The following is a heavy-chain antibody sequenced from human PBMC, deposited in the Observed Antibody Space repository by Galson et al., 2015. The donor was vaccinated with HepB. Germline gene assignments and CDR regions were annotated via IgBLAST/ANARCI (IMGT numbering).Heavy chain of an antibody. CDR3: ARDRTLLDYYDSSNDANY. V-gene: IGHV3-48*01. Sequence: SLRLSCAASGFTFSSYSMNWVRQAPGKGLEWVSYISSSSSTIYYADSVKGRFTISRDNAKNSLYLQMNSLRAEDTAVYYCARDRTLLDYYDSSNDANYWGQGTLVTVSS. CDR1: GFTFSSYS. D-gene: IGHD3-22*01. CDR2: ISSSSSTI. J-gene: IGHJ4*02.